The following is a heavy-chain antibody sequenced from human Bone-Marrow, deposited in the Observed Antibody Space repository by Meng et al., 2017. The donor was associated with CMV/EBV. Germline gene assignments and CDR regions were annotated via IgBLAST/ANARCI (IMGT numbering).Heavy chain of an antibody. CDR2: IYSGGSST. J-gene: IGHJ5*02. CDR3: AKVASTRFDP. Sequence: GESLKISCAASGFTFSSYSMNWVRQAPGKGLEWVSVIYSGGSSTYYADSVKGRFTISRDNSKNTLYLQMNSLRAEDTAAYYCAKVASTRFDPWGQGTLVTVSS. D-gene: IGHD6-19*01. V-gene: IGHV3-23*03. CDR1: GFTFSSYS.